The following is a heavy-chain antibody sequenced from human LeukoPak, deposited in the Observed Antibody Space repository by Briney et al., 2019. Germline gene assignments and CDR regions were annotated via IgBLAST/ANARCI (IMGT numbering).Heavy chain of an antibody. CDR1: GFTFSSSA. CDR2: ISGSGCGT. CDR3: AKEPGVWWGSYFDY. Sequence: GGSLRLSRAASGFTFSSSAMHWVRQPPGKGLEWVSAISGSGCGTHYADSVKGRFTISRDNSKNTLYLQINSLRAEDTAIYFCAKEPGVWWGSYFDYWGQGSLVTVSS. J-gene: IGHJ4*02. V-gene: IGHV3-23*01. D-gene: IGHD2-21*01.